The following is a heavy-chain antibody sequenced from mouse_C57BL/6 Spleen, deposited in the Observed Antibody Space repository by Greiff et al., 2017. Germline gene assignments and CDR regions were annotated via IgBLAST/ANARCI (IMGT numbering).Heavy chain of an antibody. J-gene: IGHJ4*01. D-gene: IGHD1-1*01. CDR2: INPNNGGT. Sequence: VQLQQSGPELVKPGASVKISCKASGYTFTDYYMNWVKQSHGKSLEWIGDINPNNGGTSYNQKFKGKATLTVDKSSSTAYMELRSLTSEDSAVYYCARWGVVARYYAMDYWGQGTSVTVAS. V-gene: IGHV1-26*01. CDR1: GYTFTDYY. CDR3: ARWGVVARYYAMDY.